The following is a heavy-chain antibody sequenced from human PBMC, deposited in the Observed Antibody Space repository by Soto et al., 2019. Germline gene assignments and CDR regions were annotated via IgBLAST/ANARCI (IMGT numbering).Heavy chain of an antibody. J-gene: IGHJ6*02. CDR3: ARNDCSSTSCYIPNLRYYYYSYGMDV. Sequence: ASVKVSCKASGYTFTGYYMHWVRQAPGQGLEWMGWINPNSGGTNYAQKFQGRVTMTRDTSISTAYMELSRLRSDDTAVYYCARNDCSSTSCYIPNLRYYYYSYGMDVWGQGTTVTVSS. D-gene: IGHD2-2*02. V-gene: IGHV1-2*02. CDR1: GYTFTGYY. CDR2: INPNSGGT.